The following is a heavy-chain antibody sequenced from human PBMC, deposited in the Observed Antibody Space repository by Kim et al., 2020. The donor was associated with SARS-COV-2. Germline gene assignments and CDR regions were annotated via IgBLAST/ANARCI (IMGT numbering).Heavy chain of an antibody. V-gene: IGHV1-3*01. D-gene: IGHD5-12*01. CDR3: AQDRPEYSGYDLSY. Sequence: QKFQGRVTITRDTSASTAYMELSSLRSEDTAVYYCAQDRPEYSGYDLSYWGQGTLVTVSS. J-gene: IGHJ4*02.